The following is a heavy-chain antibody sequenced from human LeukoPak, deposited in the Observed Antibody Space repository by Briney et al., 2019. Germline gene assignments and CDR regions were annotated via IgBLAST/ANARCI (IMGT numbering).Heavy chain of an antibody. J-gene: IGHJ4*02. CDR3: AKDYGYSSSWYNY. CDR1: GFTFDDYG. D-gene: IGHD6-13*01. CDR2: ISWNSASV. Sequence: GRSLRLSCEASGFTFDDYGMHWVRQAPGKGLEWVSTISWNSASVGYVDSVKGRFTISRDNARKTLYLQMNSLRPEDTALYYCAKDYGYSSSWYNYWGQGTLVTVSS. V-gene: IGHV3-9*01.